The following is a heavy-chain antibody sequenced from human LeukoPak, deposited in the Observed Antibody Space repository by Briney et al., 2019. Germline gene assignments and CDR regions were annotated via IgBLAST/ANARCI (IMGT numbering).Heavy chain of an antibody. D-gene: IGHD5-12*01. CDR1: GFIFSSYA. V-gene: IGHV3-23*01. Sequence: GGSLRLSCAASGFIFSSYAMSWVRQAPGKGLEWVSTISGSGGSTYYADSVKGRFTISRDDAKNTLYLQMNSLRAEDTAVYYCTTLYGGSLDYWGQGTLVTVSS. CDR2: ISGSGGST. CDR3: TTLYGGSLDY. J-gene: IGHJ4*02.